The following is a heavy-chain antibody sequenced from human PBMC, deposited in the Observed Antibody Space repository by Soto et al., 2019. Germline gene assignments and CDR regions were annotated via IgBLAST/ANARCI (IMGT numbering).Heavy chain of an antibody. CDR3: ARVGEYGDSPYYYYGMDV. J-gene: IGHJ6*02. CDR2: ISYDGSDE. CDR1: GFKFMNYV. V-gene: IGHV3-30*04. Sequence: GGSLRLSCAASGFKFMNYVFHWVRQAPGKGLEWVAVISYDGSDEHYTDSVKGRFTISRDNSRDTVYLQMSGLRSEDTAVYYCARVGEYGDSPYYYYGMDVWGQGTTVTVSS. D-gene: IGHD2-15*01.